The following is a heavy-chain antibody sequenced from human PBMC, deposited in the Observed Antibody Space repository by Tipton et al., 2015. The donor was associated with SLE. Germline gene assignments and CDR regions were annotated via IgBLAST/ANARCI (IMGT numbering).Heavy chain of an antibody. V-gene: IGHV3-53*01. J-gene: IGHJ4*02. CDR3: ASTRTSGLATAVGATLDY. CDR1: GFTFSSKY. Sequence: SLRLSCAASGFTFSSKYMSWVRQAPGKGLEWGSVIYSGGSTYYADSVKGRFTISRDNSKNTLYLQMNSLRAEDTAVYYCASTRTSGLATAVGATLDYWGQGTLVTVSS. CDR2: IYSGGST. D-gene: IGHD1-26*01.